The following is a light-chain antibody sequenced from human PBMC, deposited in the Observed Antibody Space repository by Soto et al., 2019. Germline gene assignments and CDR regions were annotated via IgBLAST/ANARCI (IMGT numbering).Light chain of an antibody. CDR2: DTS. Sequence: EIVLPQSPATMSLSPGASSTLSRRASQNVSIYLAWYQQRPGQSPRLLIYDTSIRATGIPARFSGSGSGTDFTLTISSLEPEDFAVYYCQQRSSWRTVGKGNKVDIK. CDR3: QQRSSWRT. V-gene: IGKV3-11*01. CDR1: QNVSIY. J-gene: IGKJ1*01.